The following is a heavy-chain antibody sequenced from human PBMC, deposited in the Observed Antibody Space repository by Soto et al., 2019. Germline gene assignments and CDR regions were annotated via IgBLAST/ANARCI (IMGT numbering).Heavy chain of an antibody. J-gene: IGHJ4*02. D-gene: IGHD1-26*01. V-gene: IGHV3-23*01. Sequence: EVQLLESGGDLEQPGGSLRLSCAASGFTFSNYAMNLVRQAPGKGLEWVSSISGGGGGTYYADAVKGRFTISTDNSRHMLYLQMNSLREEDTAEYYCAKGAFAVGDTNYCFDYWGQGTLVTVSS. CDR2: ISGGGGGT. CDR1: GFTFSNYA. CDR3: AKGAFAVGDTNYCFDY.